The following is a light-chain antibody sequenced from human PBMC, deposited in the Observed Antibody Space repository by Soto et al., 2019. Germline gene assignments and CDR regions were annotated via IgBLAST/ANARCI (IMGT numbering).Light chain of an antibody. J-gene: IGLJ1*01. CDR3: QSYDSSLSAFYV. CDR2: GNS. CDR1: SSNSGAGYD. Sequence: QSVLTQPPSVSGAPGQRVTISCTGSSSNSGAGYDVHWYQQLPGTAPKLLIYGNSNRPSGVPDRFSGSKSGTSASLAITGLQAEDEADYYCQSYDSSLSAFYVFGTGTQLTVL. V-gene: IGLV1-40*01.